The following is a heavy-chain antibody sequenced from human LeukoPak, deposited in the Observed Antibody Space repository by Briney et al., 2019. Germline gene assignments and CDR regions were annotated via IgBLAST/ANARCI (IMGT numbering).Heavy chain of an antibody. D-gene: IGHD3-3*01. Sequence: SETLSLTCTVSGGSISSYYWSWIRQPPGKGLEWIGEINHSGSTNYNPSLKSRVTISVDTSKNQFSLKLSSVTAADTAVYYCARRRGVTIFGVVSTAPYYCYMDVWGKGTTVTVSS. J-gene: IGHJ6*03. CDR1: GGSISSYY. CDR3: ARRRGVTIFGVVSTAPYYCYMDV. V-gene: IGHV4-34*01. CDR2: INHSGST.